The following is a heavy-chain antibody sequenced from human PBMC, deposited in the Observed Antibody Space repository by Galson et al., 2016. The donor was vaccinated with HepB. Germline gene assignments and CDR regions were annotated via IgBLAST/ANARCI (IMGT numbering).Heavy chain of an antibody. CDR2: INPSSGGT. V-gene: IGHV1-2*04. CDR3: ARELCSSISCYYDY. J-gene: IGHJ4*02. D-gene: IGHD2-2*01. CDR1: GYTFTGYY. Sequence: SVKVSCKASGYTFTGYYMHWVRQAPGQGLEWMGWINPSSGGTKYAQKFQGWVTMTRDTSISTAYMELSRLRSDDTAVYYCARELCSSISCYYDYWGQGTLVTVSS.